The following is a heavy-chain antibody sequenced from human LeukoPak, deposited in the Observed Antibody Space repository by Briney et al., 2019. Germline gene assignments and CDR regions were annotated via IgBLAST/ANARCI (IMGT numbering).Heavy chain of an antibody. J-gene: IGHJ3*02. CDR1: GGTFSSYA. CDR2: IIPIFGTA. D-gene: IGHD1-14*01. Sequence: GASVKVSCKASGGTFSSYAISWVRQAPGQGLEWMGGIIPIFGTANYAEKFQGRVTITADTSTDTAYMELSSLRSEDTAVYYCATPPSNADAFDIWGQGTMVTVSS. V-gene: IGHV1-69*06. CDR3: ATPPSNADAFDI.